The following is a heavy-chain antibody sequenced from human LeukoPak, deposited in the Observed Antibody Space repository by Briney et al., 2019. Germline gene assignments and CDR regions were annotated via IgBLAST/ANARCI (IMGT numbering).Heavy chain of an antibody. V-gene: IGHV4-59*01. J-gene: IGHJ4*02. CDR2: VYNSGST. Sequence: SETLSLTCTVSGDSISSYYWSWIRQPPGKGLEWIGYVYNSGSTDYNPSLKTRVTISIDTSKNQFSLNLSSVTAADTAMYYCARGRDGYNYGPFDYWGQGTLVTVSS. CDR1: GDSISSYY. D-gene: IGHD5-24*01. CDR3: ARGRDGYNYGPFDY.